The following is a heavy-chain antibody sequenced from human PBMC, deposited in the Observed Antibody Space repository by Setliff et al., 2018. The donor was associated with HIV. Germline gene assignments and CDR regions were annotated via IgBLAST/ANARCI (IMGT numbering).Heavy chain of an antibody. CDR3: TSGNLRAGLGH. J-gene: IGHJ4*02. Sequence: PSETLSLTCAVSGYSISSGYYWSWIRQPPGKGLEWIGYIYYSGSTNYNPSLKSRVTISVDTSQNQFSLKMSSVTAADTAVYYCTSGNLRAGLGHWGQGTLVTVSS. D-gene: IGHD6-19*01. V-gene: IGHV4-61*01. CDR1: GYSISSGYY. CDR2: IYYSGST.